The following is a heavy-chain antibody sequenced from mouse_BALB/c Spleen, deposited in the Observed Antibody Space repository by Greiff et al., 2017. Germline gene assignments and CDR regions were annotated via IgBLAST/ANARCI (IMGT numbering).Heavy chain of an antibody. V-gene: IGHV1-54*01. Sequence: QVQLKQSGAELVRPGTSVKVSCKASGYAFTNSLIEWVKQRPGQGLEWIGVINPGSGGTNYNEKFKGKATLTADKSSSTAYMQLSSLTSDDSAVYFCARNGNLHYWYFDVWGAGTTVTGSS. CDR2: INPGSGGT. CDR1: GYAFTNSL. CDR3: ARNGNLHYWYFDV. J-gene: IGHJ1*01. D-gene: IGHD2-1*01.